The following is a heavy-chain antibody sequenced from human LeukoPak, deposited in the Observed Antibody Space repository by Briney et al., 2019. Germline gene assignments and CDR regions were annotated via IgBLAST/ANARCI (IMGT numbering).Heavy chain of an antibody. Sequence: PGGSLRLSCAASGFTFSSYSMNWVRQAPGKGLEWVSSISSSSSYIYYAGSVKGRFTISRDNAKNSLYLQMNSLRAEDTAVYYCARVPVAGRLGPSDSSGYGMDVWGQGTTVTVSS. CDR1: GFTFSSYS. D-gene: IGHD3-22*01. CDR3: ARVPVAGRLGPSDSSGYGMDV. V-gene: IGHV3-21*01. CDR2: ISSSSSYI. J-gene: IGHJ6*02.